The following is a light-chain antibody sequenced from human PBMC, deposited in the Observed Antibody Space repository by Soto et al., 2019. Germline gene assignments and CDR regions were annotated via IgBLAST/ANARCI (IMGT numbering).Light chain of an antibody. V-gene: IGKV3D-7*01. CDR2: GTS. Sequence: IVLAHSRVAVPFAAGEMSTLCCRASQTVSRMYLSWFQQKPGQAPRLLIYGTSTRAAGIPVRFSGSGSGTDFTLTISSLQPEDFAVYFCQQDFNLPWTFGQGTKVDIK. J-gene: IGKJ1*01. CDR3: QQDFNLPWT. CDR1: QTVSRMY.